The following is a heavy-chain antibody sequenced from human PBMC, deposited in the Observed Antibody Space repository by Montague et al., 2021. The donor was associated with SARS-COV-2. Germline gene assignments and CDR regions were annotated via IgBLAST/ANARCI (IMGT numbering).Heavy chain of an antibody. CDR2: FYYSGST. V-gene: IGHV4-59*01. CDR1: GGSISSYY. CDR3: ARGTYSGVDSDCYYYYYCMDV. D-gene: IGHD1-26*01. J-gene: IGHJ6*02. Sequence: SETLSLTCTVSGGSISSYYWSWIRQPPGKGLEWIGYFYYSGSTNYNPSFKSRLSISGDTSKNQFSLEVTSVTAADTAVYYCARGTYSGVDSDCYYYYYCMDVWGQGTTVTVSS.